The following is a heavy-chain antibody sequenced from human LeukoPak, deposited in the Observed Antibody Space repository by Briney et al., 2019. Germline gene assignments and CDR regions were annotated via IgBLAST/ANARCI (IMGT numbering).Heavy chain of an antibody. CDR2: ISGSGGST. CDR1: GFTFSSYA. CDR3: ARDLAARSTPYYFDY. D-gene: IGHD2-2*01. J-gene: IGHJ4*02. V-gene: IGHV3-23*01. Sequence: GGSLRLSCAASGFTFSSYAMSWVRQAPGKGLEWVSAISGSGGSTYYADSVKGRFTISRDNSKNTLYLQMNSLRAEDTAVYYCARDLAARSTPYYFDYWGQGTLVTVSS.